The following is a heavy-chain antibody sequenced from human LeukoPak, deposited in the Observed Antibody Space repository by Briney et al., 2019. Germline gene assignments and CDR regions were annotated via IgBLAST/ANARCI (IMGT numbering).Heavy chain of an antibody. CDR3: ARRGLSRYYFDY. Sequence: PGGSLRLSCAASGFTASTNYMSWVRQAPGKGLEWISIIYSSGSTYYADSVKGRFTISRDASKNTLYLQMNSLKTEDTAVYYCARRGLSRYYFDYWGQGTLVTVSS. J-gene: IGHJ4*02. CDR1: GFTASTNY. D-gene: IGHD1-14*01. V-gene: IGHV3-53*01. CDR2: IYSSGST.